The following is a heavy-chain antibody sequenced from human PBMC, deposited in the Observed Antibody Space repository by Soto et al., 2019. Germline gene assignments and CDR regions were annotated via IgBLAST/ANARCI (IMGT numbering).Heavy chain of an antibody. CDR1: GFTFSSYG. D-gene: IGHD1-1*01. Sequence: GGSLRLSCAASGFTFSSYGMQWVRQAPGKGLEWVAVISYDGSNKYYADSVKGRFTTSRDNSKNTLYLQMNSLRAEDTAVYYCAKERTGAFGIWGQGTMVTVSS. V-gene: IGHV3-30*18. J-gene: IGHJ3*02. CDR2: ISYDGSNK. CDR3: AKERTGAFGI.